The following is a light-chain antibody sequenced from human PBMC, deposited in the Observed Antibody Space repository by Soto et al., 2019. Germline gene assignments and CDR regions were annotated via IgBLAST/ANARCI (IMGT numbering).Light chain of an antibody. J-gene: IGLJ3*02. V-gene: IGLV2-14*03. Sequence: QSVLTQPASVSGSPGQSITISCTGTSSDVGGYNYVSWYQQHPGKAPKLIIYDVYNRPSGISNRFSGSKSGNTASLTIAGLQAEDEADYYCTSFTNRDTGVFGGGTKVTVL. CDR2: DVY. CDR1: SSDVGGYNY. CDR3: TSFTNRDTGV.